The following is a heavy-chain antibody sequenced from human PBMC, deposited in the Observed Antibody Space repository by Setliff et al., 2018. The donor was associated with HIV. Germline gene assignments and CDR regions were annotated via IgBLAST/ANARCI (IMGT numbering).Heavy chain of an antibody. J-gene: IGHJ4*02. Sequence: GASVKVSCKTSGYPFTDYFIHWMRQAPGQGLEWLGWVNPASGGSNYAQNFQGKVTMTRDTSISTAYMQVTRLTSDDTAVYYCARDYGSAAFDYWGQGALVTVSS. D-gene: IGHD3-10*01. CDR1: GYPFTDYF. CDR3: ARDYGSAAFDY. CDR2: VNPASGGS. V-gene: IGHV1-2*02.